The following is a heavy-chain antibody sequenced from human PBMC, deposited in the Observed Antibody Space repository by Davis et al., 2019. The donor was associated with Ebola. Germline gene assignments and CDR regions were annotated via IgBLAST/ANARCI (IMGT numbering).Heavy chain of an antibody. CDR3: ARRSSPDY. CDR2: KRYVGRNE. V-gene: IGHV3-30*02. Sequence: GESLKISCAASGFTLSVYSIHWVRQAPGKGLEWVAFKRYVGRNEYYADSVKGRFTISSDHSKNTLYLQMNSLRAEDTAVYYCARRSSPDYWGQGSLVTVSS. CDR1: GFTLSVYS. J-gene: IGHJ4*02. D-gene: IGHD2-2*01.